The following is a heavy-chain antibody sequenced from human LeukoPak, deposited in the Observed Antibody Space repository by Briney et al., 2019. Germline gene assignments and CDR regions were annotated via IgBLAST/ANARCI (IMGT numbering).Heavy chain of an antibody. Sequence: GGSLRLSCGVSGFTLSTYSMNWVRQAPGKGLEWVSYISSGGGTIYYADSVKGRFTISRDNAKNSLYLLMNSLRAEDTAVYYCARIYDECFDYWGQGTLVTVSS. CDR3: ARIYDECFDY. CDR1: GFTLSTYS. CDR2: ISSGGGTI. V-gene: IGHV3-48*04. D-gene: IGHD3-16*01. J-gene: IGHJ4*02.